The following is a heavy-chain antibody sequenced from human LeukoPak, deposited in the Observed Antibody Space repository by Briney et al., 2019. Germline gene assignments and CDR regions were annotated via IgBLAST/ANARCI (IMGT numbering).Heavy chain of an antibody. D-gene: IGHD1-26*01. V-gene: IGHV3-21*01. CDR1: GFTFSSYG. CDR2: ISSSNNYV. Sequence: GGSLRLSCAASGFTFSSYGMHWVRQAPGKGLEWVSSISSSNNYVYYADSVKGRFTISRDNAKNSLYLQMNSLRAEDTAVYYCARDLRVGATTPLYFDYWGQGTLVTVSS. CDR3: ARDLRVGATTPLYFDY. J-gene: IGHJ4*02.